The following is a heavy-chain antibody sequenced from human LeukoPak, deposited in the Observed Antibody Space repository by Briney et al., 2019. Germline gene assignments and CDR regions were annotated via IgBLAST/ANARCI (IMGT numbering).Heavy chain of an antibody. J-gene: IGHJ3*01. CDR2: ISSSSSTI. Sequence: PGGPLRLSCVASGFTFSSYSMNWVRQAPGKGLEWVSYISSSSSTIYYADSVKDRFTVSRDNAKNSLYLQMNSLRAEDTAVYYCAAHSSSFLFWGQGTMVTVSS. D-gene: IGHD6-13*01. V-gene: IGHV3-48*04. CDR1: GFTFSSYS. CDR3: AAHSSSFLF.